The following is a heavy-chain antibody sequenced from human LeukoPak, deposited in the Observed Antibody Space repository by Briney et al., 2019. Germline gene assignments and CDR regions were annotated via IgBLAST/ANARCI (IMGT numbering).Heavy chain of an antibody. Sequence: GGSLTLSCAASGFPFSNYNMYWVRQAPGKGLECVSSISSLSSVMVYADSVKGRFTISRDNAKNSLYLQMNSLRAEDTAVYYCATDKSGYLLRGYFDYWGQGTLVTVSS. CDR1: GFPFSNYN. CDR3: ATDKSGYLLRGYFDY. V-gene: IGHV3-21*01. J-gene: IGHJ4*02. D-gene: IGHD5-12*01. CDR2: ISSLSSVM.